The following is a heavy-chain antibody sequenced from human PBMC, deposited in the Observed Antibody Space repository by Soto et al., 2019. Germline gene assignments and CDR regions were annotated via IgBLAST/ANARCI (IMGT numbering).Heavy chain of an antibody. CDR2: IYSGGST. CDR1: GFTVSSNY. V-gene: IGHV3-53*01. CDR3: ARAVGSSWYYYYGMDV. Sequence: EVQLVESGGGLIQPGGSLRLSCAASGFTVSSNYMSWVRQAPGKGLEWVSVIYSGGSTYYADSVKGRFTISRDNSKNTLYLQMNSPRAEDTAVYYCARAVGSSWYYYYGMDVWGQGTTVTVSS. J-gene: IGHJ6*02. D-gene: IGHD6-13*01.